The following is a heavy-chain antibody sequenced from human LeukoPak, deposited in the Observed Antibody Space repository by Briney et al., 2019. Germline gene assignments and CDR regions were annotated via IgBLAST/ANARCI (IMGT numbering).Heavy chain of an antibody. CDR1: GYTFTRYG. V-gene: IGHV1-18*01. CDR3: ARDYPTRPAFDI. CDR2: ISASNGNT. J-gene: IGHJ3*02. D-gene: IGHD3-16*02. Sequence: ASVKVSCKASGYTFTRYGISWVRQAPGQGLQWLGWISASNGNTNYAQKFRDRVTMSTDTSTGTAYLDVRSLTSDDTAVYYCARDYPTRPAFDIWGQGTMVTVSS.